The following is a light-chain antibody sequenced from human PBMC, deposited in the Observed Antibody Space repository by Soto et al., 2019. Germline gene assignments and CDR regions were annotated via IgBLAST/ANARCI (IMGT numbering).Light chain of an antibody. J-gene: IGKJ1*01. V-gene: IGKV1D-8*03. CDR2: KAS. CDR3: QQYDDYWT. Sequence: VIWMTQSPSLLSASTGDRVTISCRMSQGISSYLAWYQQKPGKAPKLLIYKASSLEDGVPSRFSGSGSGTEFTLTISSLQPDDFATYYCQQYDDYWTFGQGTKVDIK. CDR1: QGISSY.